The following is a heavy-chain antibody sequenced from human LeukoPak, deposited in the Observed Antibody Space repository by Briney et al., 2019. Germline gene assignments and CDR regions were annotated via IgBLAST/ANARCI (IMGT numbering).Heavy chain of an antibody. V-gene: IGHV1-69*06. D-gene: IGHD2-8*01. CDR2: IIPIFGTA. Sequence: SVKVSCKASGGTFSSYAISWVRQAPGQGLEWMGGIIPIFGTANYAQKFQGRVTITADKSTSTAYMELSSLRSEDTAVYYCARDRCTNGVCSLFDYWGQGTLVTVSS. CDR1: GGTFSSYA. CDR3: ARDRCTNGVCSLFDY. J-gene: IGHJ4*02.